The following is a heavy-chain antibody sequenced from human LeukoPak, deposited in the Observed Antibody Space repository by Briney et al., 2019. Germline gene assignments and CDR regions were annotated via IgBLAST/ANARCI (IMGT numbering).Heavy chain of an antibody. J-gene: IGHJ6*02. CDR1: GYTFTGYY. CDR2: INPNSGGT. D-gene: IGHD6-13*01. V-gene: IGHV1-2*02. Sequence: ASVKVSCKASGYTFTGYYMHWVRQAPGQGLEWMGWINPNSGGTNYAQKFQGRVTMTRDTSISTAYMELSRLRSDDTAVYYCARGDDSSWLTYYYYYYGLDVWGQGTTVTVSS. CDR3: ARGDDSSWLTYYYYYYGLDV.